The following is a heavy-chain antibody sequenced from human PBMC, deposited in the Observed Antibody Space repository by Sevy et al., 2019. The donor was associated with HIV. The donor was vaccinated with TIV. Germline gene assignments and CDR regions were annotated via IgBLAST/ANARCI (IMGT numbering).Heavy chain of an antibody. V-gene: IGHV3-20*01. CDR1: GFTFDDYG. J-gene: IGHJ4*02. Sequence: GGSLRLSCAASGFTFDDYGMSWVRQAPGKGLEWVSGINWNGGSTGYADSVKGRFTISRDNAKNSLYPQMNSLRAEDTALYHCARAKEGGSWYYFDYWGQGTLVTVSS. D-gene: IGHD6-13*01. CDR2: INWNGGST. CDR3: ARAKEGGSWYYFDY.